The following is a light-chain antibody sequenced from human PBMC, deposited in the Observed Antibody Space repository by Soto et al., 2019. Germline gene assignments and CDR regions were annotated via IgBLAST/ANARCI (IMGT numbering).Light chain of an antibody. J-gene: IGLJ1*01. CDR2: GNS. V-gene: IGLV1-40*01. Sequence: QSVLTQPPSVSGAPGQRVTVSCTGSSSNIGAGSDVQWYQQLPGTAPKLLIYGNSNRPSGVPDRFSGSKSGTSASLAITGLQAEDEADYYCQAYDSGLSGPVFGTGTKLTV. CDR1: SSNIGAGSD. CDR3: QAYDSGLSGPV.